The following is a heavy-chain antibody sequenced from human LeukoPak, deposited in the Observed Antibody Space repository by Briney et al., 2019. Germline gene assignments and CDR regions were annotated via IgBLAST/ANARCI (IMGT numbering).Heavy chain of an antibody. CDR1: GYTFTSYG. CDR3: ARVLAAAGPMSLDYYMDV. V-gene: IGHV1-18*01. CDR2: ISAYNGNT. J-gene: IGHJ6*03. Sequence: ASVKVSCKASGYTFTSYGISWVRQAPGQGLEWMGWISAYNGNTNYAQKLQGRVTMTTDTSTSTAYMELRSLRSDDTAVYYCARVLAAAGPMSLDYYMDVWGKGTTVTVSS. D-gene: IGHD6-13*01.